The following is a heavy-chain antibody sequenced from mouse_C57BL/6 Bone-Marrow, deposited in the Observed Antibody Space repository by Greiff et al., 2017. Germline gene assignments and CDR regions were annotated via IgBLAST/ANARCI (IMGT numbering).Heavy chain of an antibody. CDR2: IHPNSGST. J-gene: IGHJ2*01. CDR1: GYTFTSYW. V-gene: IGHV1-64*01. Sequence: QVHVKQPGAELVKPGASVKLSCKASGYTFTSYWMHWVKQRPGQGLEWIGMIHPNSGSTNYNEKFKSKATLTVDKSSSTAYMQLSSPTSEDSAVYYCELGYFDYWGQGTTLTVSS. D-gene: IGHD4-1*01. CDR3: ELGYFDY.